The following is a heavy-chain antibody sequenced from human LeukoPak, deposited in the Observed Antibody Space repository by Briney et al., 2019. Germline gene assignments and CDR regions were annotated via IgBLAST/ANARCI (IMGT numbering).Heavy chain of an antibody. CDR3: ARGYCSSTSCQSYYYAMDV. D-gene: IGHD2-2*01. Sequence: PGGSLRLSCAASGFTFSSYAMHWVRQAPGKGLEWVAVISYDGSNKYYADSVKGRFTISRDNSKNTLYLQMNSLRAEDTAVYYCARGYCSSTSCQSYYYAMDVWGQGTTVTVSS. V-gene: IGHV3-30-3*01. CDR2: ISYDGSNK. CDR1: GFTFSSYA. J-gene: IGHJ6*02.